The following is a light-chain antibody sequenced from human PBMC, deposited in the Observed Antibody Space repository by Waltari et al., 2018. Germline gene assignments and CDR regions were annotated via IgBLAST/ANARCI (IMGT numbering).Light chain of an antibody. V-gene: IGKV3-20*01. CDR1: QSVSSSN. CDR3: QQYDSSPLT. J-gene: IGKJ4*01. CDR2: GAS. Sequence: EIVLTQSPGTLSLSPGEGATLSCRASQSVSSSNLAWYQQKPGQAPRLLIYGASSRATDIPDRFSGSGSGTDFTLTVSRLEPEDFAVYYCQQYDSSPLTFGGGTKVEIK.